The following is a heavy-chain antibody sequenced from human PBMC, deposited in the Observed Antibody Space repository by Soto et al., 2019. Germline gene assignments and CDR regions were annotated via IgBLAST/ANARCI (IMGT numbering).Heavy chain of an antibody. Sequence: QVQLVQSGAEVKKPGSSVKVSCKASGGTFSSYAISWVRQAAGQGLEWMGGIIPIFGTANYAQKFQGRVTINADESTSTAYMELSSLRSEDTAVYYCARLAGEMATITHFDYWGQGTLVTVSS. J-gene: IGHJ4*02. CDR1: GGTFSSYA. CDR3: ARLAGEMATITHFDY. CDR2: IIPIFGTA. V-gene: IGHV1-69*12. D-gene: IGHD5-12*01.